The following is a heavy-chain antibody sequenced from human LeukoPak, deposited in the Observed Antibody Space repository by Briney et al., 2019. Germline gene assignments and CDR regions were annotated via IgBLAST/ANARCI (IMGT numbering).Heavy chain of an antibody. CDR2: IYYSGRT. Sequence: SETLSLTCTVSGGSISTYYWSWILQPPGKGLEWIGYIYYSGRTNYSPSLKSRVTISVDTSKNHFSLNLSSVTAAGTAVYYCARDKEMATFDYWGQGTLVTVSS. D-gene: IGHD5-24*01. CDR3: ARDKEMATFDY. CDR1: GGSISTYY. V-gene: IGHV4-59*01. J-gene: IGHJ4*02.